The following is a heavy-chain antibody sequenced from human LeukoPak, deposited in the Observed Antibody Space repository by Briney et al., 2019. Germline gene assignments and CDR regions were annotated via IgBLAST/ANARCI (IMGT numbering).Heavy chain of an antibody. CDR2: FDPEDGET. CDR1: GYTLTELS. D-gene: IGHD2-8*02. J-gene: IGHJ6*02. V-gene: IGHV1-24*01. Sequence: ASVKVSCKVSGYTLTELSMHWVRQAPGKGLEWMGGFDPEDGETIYAQKFQGRVTMTEDTSTDTAYMELSSLRPEDTAVYYCATRLSGPGYYYYGMDVWGQGTTVTVSS. CDR3: ATRLSGPGYYYYGMDV.